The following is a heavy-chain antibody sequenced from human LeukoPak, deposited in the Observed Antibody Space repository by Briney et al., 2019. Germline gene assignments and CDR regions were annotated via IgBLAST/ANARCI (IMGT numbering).Heavy chain of an antibody. CDR2: IYYSGST. Sequence: SETLSLTCTVSGGSISSYYWSWIRQPPGKGLEWIGYIYYSGSTNYNPSLKSRVTISVDTSKNQFSLKLSSVTAADTAVYYCARGAGLRYFAWSYDYWGQGTLVTVSS. V-gene: IGHV4-59*01. CDR1: GGSISSYY. D-gene: IGHD3-9*01. J-gene: IGHJ4*02. CDR3: ARGAGLRYFAWSYDY.